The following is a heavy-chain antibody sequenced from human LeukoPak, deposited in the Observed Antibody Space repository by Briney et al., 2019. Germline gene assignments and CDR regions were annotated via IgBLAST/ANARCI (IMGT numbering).Heavy chain of an antibody. CDR3: AKNGDRGAYCTGGTCYPYFYYYMDV. V-gene: IGHV3-23*01. Sequence: GGTLRLSCAASGITFSSYGMSWVRQAPGKGLEWVSSISSTGGTTYYADSVKGRFTISRDNSKNTLYLQMNSLRAEDTAIYYCAKNGDRGAYCTGGTCYPYFYYYMDVWGKGTTVTISS. CDR2: ISSTGGTT. D-gene: IGHD2-15*01. CDR1: GITFSSYG. J-gene: IGHJ6*03.